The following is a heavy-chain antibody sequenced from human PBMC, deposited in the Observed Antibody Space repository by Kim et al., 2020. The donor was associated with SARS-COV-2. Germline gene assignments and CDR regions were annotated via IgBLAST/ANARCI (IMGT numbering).Heavy chain of an antibody. D-gene: IGHD6-19*01. V-gene: IGHV3-21*01. CDR3: ARRPYSSGGGDY. CDR1: GFTFSSYS. CDR2: ISSSSSYI. Sequence: GGSLRLSCAASGFTFSSYSMNWVRQAPGKGLEWVSSISSSSSYIYYADSVKGRFTISRDNAKNSLYLQMNSLRAEDTAVYYCARRPYSSGGGDYWGQGTLVTVSS. J-gene: IGHJ4*02.